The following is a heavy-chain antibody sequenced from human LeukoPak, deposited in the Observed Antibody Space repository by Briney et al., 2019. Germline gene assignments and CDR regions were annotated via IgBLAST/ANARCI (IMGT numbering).Heavy chain of an antibody. CDR3: AGDPLRGVAGIGWFDP. CDR2: IYYSGST. V-gene: IGHV4-59*01. CDR1: GGSISSYY. J-gene: IGHJ5*02. D-gene: IGHD6-19*01. Sequence: SETLSLTCAVYGGSISSYYWSWIRQPPGKGLEWIGYIYYSGSTNYNPSLKSRVTISVDTSKNQFSLKLSSVTAADTAVYYCAGDPLRGVAGIGWFDPWGQGTLVTVSS.